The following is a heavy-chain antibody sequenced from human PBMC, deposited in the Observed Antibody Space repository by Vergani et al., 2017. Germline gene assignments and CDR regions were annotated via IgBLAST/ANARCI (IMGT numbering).Heavy chain of an antibody. Sequence: EVQLLESGGGLVQPGGSRRLSCAGAGFTFDTYTMAYVRQAPGKGLEWVATICSGGGDMSYADSVKGRFTISRDNAKNTLFLQMNSLKDEDTAVYYCTTAWGLYHLHGEYFQYWGQGTLVSVSS. CDR1: GFTFDTYT. CDR3: TTAWGLYHLHGEYFQY. D-gene: IGHD1-1*01. V-gene: IGHV3-23*01. J-gene: IGHJ1*01. CDR2: ICSGGGDM.